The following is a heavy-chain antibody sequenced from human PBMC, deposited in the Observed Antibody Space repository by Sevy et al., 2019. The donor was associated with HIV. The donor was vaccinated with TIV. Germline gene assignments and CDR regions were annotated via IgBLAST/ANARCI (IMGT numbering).Heavy chain of an antibody. J-gene: IGHJ6*02. CDR2: INPNSGGT. V-gene: IGHV1-2*06. CDR3: ARDLEGNYYYYGMDV. D-gene: IGHD1-1*01. CDR1: GYTFTGYY. Sequence: ASVKLSCKASGYTFTGYYMHWVRQAPGQGLEWMGRINPNSGGTNYAQKFQGRVTMTRDTSISTAYMELSRLRSDDTAVYYCARDLEGNYYYYGMDVWGQGTTVTVSS.